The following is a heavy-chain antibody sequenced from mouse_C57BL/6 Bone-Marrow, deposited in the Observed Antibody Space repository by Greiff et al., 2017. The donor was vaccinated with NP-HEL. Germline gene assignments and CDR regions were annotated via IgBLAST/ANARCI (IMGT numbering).Heavy chain of an antibody. Sequence: VQLQQSGAELVRPGASVKLSCTASGFNIKDDYMHWVKQRPEQGLEWIGWIDPENGDTEYASQFQGKATITADTSSNTAYLQLSSLTSEDTAVYYCTQTAHAGFDYWGQGTALTVSS. CDR3: TQTAHAGFDY. J-gene: IGHJ2*01. CDR1: GFNIKDDY. D-gene: IGHD3-2*02. CDR2: IDPENGDT. V-gene: IGHV14-4*01.